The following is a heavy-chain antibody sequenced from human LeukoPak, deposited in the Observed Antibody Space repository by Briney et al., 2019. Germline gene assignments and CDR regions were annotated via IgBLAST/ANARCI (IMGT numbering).Heavy chain of an antibody. Sequence: PSETLSLTCAVYGGSFSGYYWSWIRQPPGKGLEWIGEINHSGSTNYNPSLKSRVTISVDTSKNQFSLKLSSVTAADTAVYYCARGGDIVVVPAAHPSLYNWFDPWGQGTLVTVSS. CDR1: GGSFSGYY. D-gene: IGHD2-2*01. CDR2: INHSGST. V-gene: IGHV4-34*01. CDR3: ARGGDIVVVPAAHPSLYNWFDP. J-gene: IGHJ5*02.